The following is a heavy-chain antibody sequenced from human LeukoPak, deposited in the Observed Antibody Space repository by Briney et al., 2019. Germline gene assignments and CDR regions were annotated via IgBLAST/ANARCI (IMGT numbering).Heavy chain of an antibody. J-gene: IGHJ4*02. CDR1: GFTFDDYD. CDR3: AKDRYYGSGREGYYFDY. V-gene: IGHV3-9*01. CDR2: ISWNSGSI. D-gene: IGHD3-10*01. Sequence: GRSLRLSCAASGFTFDDYDMHWVRQAPGKGLEWVSGISWNSGSIGYADSVKGRFTISRDNAKNSLYLQMNSLRAEDTALYYCAKDRYYGSGREGYYFDYWGQGTLVTVSS.